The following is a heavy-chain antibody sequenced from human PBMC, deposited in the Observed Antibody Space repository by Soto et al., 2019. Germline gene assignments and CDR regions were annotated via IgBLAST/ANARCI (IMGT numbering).Heavy chain of an antibody. CDR1: GGSISSGGSY. J-gene: IGHJ4*02. D-gene: IGHD2-2*01. CDR3: VRYCSTTKCPFDY. Sequence: SETLSLTCTVSGGSISSGGSYWGWIRQPPGKGLEWIGYIYYSANTYFNPSLKSRVTLSVDTSKNQFSLNLSSVTAADTAVYYCVRYCSTTKCPFDYWGQGTLVTVSS. CDR2: IYYSANT. V-gene: IGHV4-30-4*01.